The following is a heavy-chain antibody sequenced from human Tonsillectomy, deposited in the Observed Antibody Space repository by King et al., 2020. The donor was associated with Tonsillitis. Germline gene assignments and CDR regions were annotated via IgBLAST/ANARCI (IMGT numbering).Heavy chain of an antibody. CDR1: GGSFSGYY. CDR3: ARGRGGAHGKWFDP. V-gene: IGHV4-34*01. J-gene: IGHJ5*02. CDR2: INHSGST. D-gene: IGHD1-26*01. Sequence: VQLQQWGAGLLKPSETLSLTCAVYGGSFSGYYWSWIRQPPGKGLEWIGEINHSGSTNYNPSLKSRVTISVDTSKNQFSLKLSSVTAADTAVYYCARGRGGAHGKWFDPWGQGTLVTVSS.